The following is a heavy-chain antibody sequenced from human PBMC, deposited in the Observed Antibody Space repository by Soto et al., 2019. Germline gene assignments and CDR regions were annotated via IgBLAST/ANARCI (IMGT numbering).Heavy chain of an antibody. J-gene: IGHJ5*02. Sequence: GGSLRLSCAASGFTFGSYWMHWVRQAPGKGLVWVSRINSDGSIATYAESVKGRFTISRDNAKNTLYLQMNSLTAEDTAVYYCGRDGGVVPAALHWFDPWGQGTLVTVSS. V-gene: IGHV3-74*01. D-gene: IGHD2-2*01. CDR1: GFTFGSYW. CDR2: INSDGSIA. CDR3: GRDGGVVPAALHWFDP.